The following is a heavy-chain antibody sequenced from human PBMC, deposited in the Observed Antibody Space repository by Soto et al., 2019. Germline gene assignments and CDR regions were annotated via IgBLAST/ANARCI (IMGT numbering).Heavy chain of an antibody. Sequence: QAQLVESGGGVVQPGRSLRLSCAASGFTFSSYGMHWVRQPPGTGLEWVAVISYDGGLQNYADSVKGRFTISRDNSKNMVLLQMNSLRAEDTAVYYCVSDRGYGHASVPYSWGQGTLVSVSS. CDR2: ISYDGGLQ. CDR3: VSDRGYGHASVPYS. CDR1: GFTFSSYG. J-gene: IGHJ4*02. D-gene: IGHD5-18*01. V-gene: IGHV3-30*03.